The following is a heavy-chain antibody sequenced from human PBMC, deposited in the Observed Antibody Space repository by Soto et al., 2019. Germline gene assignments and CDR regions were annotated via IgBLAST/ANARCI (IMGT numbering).Heavy chain of an antibody. V-gene: IGHV3-53*01. CDR1: GFVVSETY. CDR2: TYSGGST. Sequence: EVQVVESGGGLIQPGGSLRLSCAASGFVVSETYMSWVRQAPGRGLQWVSFTYSGGSTYYADSVKGRFTISRDSSRNTLYLQMNSLRVEDTAVYYCASDCGGGSCYPALGAWGQGTLVTVSS. J-gene: IGHJ5*02. D-gene: IGHD2-15*01. CDR3: ASDCGGGSCYPALGA.